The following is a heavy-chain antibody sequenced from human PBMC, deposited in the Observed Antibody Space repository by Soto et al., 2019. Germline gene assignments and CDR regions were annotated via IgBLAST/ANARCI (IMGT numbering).Heavy chain of an antibody. Sequence: PSETLSLTCTVSGGSIISYYLCWMRQPPGKGLEWIGYIYYSGSTNYNPSLKSRVTISVDTSKNQFSLKLSSVTAADTAVYYCARAVEMATISFDPWGQGTLVTVSS. CDR3: ARAVEMATISFDP. CDR2: IYYSGST. J-gene: IGHJ5*02. V-gene: IGHV4-59*01. D-gene: IGHD5-12*01. CDR1: GGSIISYY.